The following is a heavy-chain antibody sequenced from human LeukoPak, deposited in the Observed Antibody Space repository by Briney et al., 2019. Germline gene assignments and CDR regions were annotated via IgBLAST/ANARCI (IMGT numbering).Heavy chain of an antibody. Sequence: GESLKISCRGSGYTFTSYRIGWVRQMPGKGLEWVGIIYPGDSDTTYSPPFQGQVTISADKSIDTAYLHWSSLKASDTAVYYCARGGAAAATTPPLIDYWGQGTLVTVSS. CDR2: IYPGDSDT. CDR3: ARGGAAAATTPPLIDY. J-gene: IGHJ4*02. V-gene: IGHV5-51*01. CDR1: GYTFTSYR. D-gene: IGHD6-13*01.